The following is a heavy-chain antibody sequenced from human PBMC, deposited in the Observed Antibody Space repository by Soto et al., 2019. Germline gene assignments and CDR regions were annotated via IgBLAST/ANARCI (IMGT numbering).Heavy chain of an antibody. CDR2: IYYSGST. Sequence: SETLSLTCTVSGGSISSGDYYWSWLRQPPGKGLEWIGYIYYSGSTYYNPSLKSRVTISVDTSKNQFSLKLSSVTAADTAVYYCARANSYGPTASDYWGQGTLVTVSS. V-gene: IGHV4-30-4*01. D-gene: IGHD5-18*01. CDR1: GGSISSGDYY. CDR3: ARANSYGPTASDY. J-gene: IGHJ4*02.